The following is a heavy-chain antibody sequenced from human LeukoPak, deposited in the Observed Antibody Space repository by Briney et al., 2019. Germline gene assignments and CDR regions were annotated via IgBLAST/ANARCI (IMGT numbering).Heavy chain of an antibody. J-gene: IGHJ4*02. V-gene: IGHV1-2*02. D-gene: IGHD2-2*01. CDR3: AREQVVPAAPYDY. Sequence: ASVKVSCKASGYTFTGYYMHWVRQAPGQGLEWMGWINPSSGGTNYAQKFQGRVTMTRDTSISTAYMELSRLRSDDTAVYYCAREQVVPAAPYDYWGQGTLVTVSS. CDR1: GYTFTGYY. CDR2: INPSSGGT.